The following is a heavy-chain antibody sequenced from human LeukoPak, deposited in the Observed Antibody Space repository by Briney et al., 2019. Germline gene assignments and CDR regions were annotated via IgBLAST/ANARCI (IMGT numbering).Heavy chain of an antibody. CDR3: ARLKVTAWDYYLDY. V-gene: IGHV4-39*01. CDR2: IYYSGST. CDR1: GGSISSNSYY. Sequence: PSETLSLTCTVSGGSISSNSYYWGWIRQPPGKGLEWIGSIYYSGSTYYNPSLKSRVTISVDTSKNQFSLKLSSVTAADTAVHYCARLKVTAWDYYLDYWGQGTLVTVSS. D-gene: IGHD1-26*01. J-gene: IGHJ4*02.